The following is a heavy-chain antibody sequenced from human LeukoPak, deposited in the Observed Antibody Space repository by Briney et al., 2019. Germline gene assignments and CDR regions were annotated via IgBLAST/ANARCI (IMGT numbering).Heavy chain of an antibody. CDR2: IYYSGST. V-gene: IGHV4-31*03. CDR3: AGEWLHPYYYYYYMDV. Sequence: SETLSLTCTVSGGSISSGGYYWSWIRQHPGKGLEWIGYIYYSGSTYYNPSLKSRVTISVDTSKNQFSLKLSSVTAADTAVYYCAGEWLHPYYYYYYMDVWGKGTTVTASS. CDR1: GGSISSGGYY. D-gene: IGHD3-22*01. J-gene: IGHJ6*03.